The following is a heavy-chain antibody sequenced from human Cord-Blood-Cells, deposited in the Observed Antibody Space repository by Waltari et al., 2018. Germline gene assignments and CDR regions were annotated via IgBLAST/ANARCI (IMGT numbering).Heavy chain of an antibody. CDR2: IIPIFGTA. CDR3: AIAYCGGDCYYYYYYGMDV. J-gene: IGHJ6*02. D-gene: IGHD2-21*01. CDR1: GGTFSSYA. V-gene: IGHV1-69*01. Sequence: QVQLVQSGAEVKKPGSSVKVSCKASGGTFSSYAISWVRQAPGQGLEWMGGIIPIFGTANYAQKFQGRVTITADESTSTAYMELSSLGSEDTAVYYCAIAYCGGDCYYYYYYGMDVWGQGTTVTVSS.